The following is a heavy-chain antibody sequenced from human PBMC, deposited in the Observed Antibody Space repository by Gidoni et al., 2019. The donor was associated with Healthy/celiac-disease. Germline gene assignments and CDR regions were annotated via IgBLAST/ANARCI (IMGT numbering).Heavy chain of an antibody. D-gene: IGHD2-2*01. V-gene: IGHV1-2*02. CDR2: INPNSGGT. CDR3: ARIVVVPAASPGDLGFDL. CDR1: VYTFTGSS. J-gene: IGHJ2*01. Sequence: QVQLVQSGAEVKKPGASVKVSCTPSVYTFTGSSMHWVRQAPGQGLEWMGWINPNSGGTNYAQKFQGRVTMTRDTSISTAYMELSRLRSDDTAVYYCARIVVVPAASPGDLGFDLWGRGTLVTVSS.